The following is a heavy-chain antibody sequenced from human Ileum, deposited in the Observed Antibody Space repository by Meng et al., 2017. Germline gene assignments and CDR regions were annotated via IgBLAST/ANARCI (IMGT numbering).Heavy chain of an antibody. D-gene: IGHD4-17*01. CDR3: ARDVVPTVTYYYNWFDP. J-gene: IGHJ5*02. CDR2: IYTSGST. CDR1: GGSISSYY. V-gene: IGHV4-4*07. Sequence: QVAGPGQSKPSESLSPTCTVSGGSISSYYWSWIRQPAGKGLEWIGRIYTSGSTNYNPSLKSRVTMSVDTSKNQFSLKLSSVTAADTAVYYCARDVVPTVTYYYNWFDPWGQGTLVTVSS.